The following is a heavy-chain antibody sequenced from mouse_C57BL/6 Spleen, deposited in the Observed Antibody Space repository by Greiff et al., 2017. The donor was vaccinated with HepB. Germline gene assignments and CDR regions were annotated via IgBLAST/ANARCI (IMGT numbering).Heavy chain of an antibody. CDR2: IYWDDDK. Sequence: QVTLKVLGPGIFHSPQTLSLTCLFSGFPLTTSGMGLTWIRQPSGKGLEWLAHIYWDDDKRYNPSLKGRLTISKDTSRNQVFLKITSVDTADTATYYCARSASYYDPMDYWGQGTSVTVSS. V-gene: IGHV8-12*01. D-gene: IGHD2-4*01. CDR3: ARSASYYDPMDY. CDR1: GFPLTTSGMG. J-gene: IGHJ4*01.